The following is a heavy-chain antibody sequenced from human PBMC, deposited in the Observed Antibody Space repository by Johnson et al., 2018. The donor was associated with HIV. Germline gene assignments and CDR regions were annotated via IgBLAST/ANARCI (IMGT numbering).Heavy chain of an antibody. V-gene: IGHV3-72*01. CDR3: ASSSGELRTGPGGQVDFDI. CDR2: TRNKANSYTT. J-gene: IGHJ3*02. CDR1: GFTFSDHY. D-gene: IGHD1-26*01. Sequence: MQLVESGGGLVQPGGSLRLSCAASGFTFSDHYMDWVRQAPGKGLEWVGRTRNKANSYTTEYAASVKGRFTISRDDSKNSLYLQMNSLKTEDTAVYYCASSSGELRTGPGGQVDFDIWGQGTMVTVSS.